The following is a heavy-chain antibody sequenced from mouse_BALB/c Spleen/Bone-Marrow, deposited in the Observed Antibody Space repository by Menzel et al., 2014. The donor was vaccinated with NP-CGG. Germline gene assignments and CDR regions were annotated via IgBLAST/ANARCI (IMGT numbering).Heavy chain of an antibody. CDR1: GYSFTGYF. J-gene: IGHJ1*01. V-gene: IGHV1-37*01. D-gene: IGHD2-4*01. CDR3: GGAYYDYDVYFDV. Sequence: SGYSFTGYFMNWVKQSHGKSLEWIGRINPYTGDTFYNQKFKGKATLTVDKSSSTAHMELLSLTSEDSAVYYCGGAYYDYDVYFDVWGAGTTVTVSS. CDR2: INPYTGDT.